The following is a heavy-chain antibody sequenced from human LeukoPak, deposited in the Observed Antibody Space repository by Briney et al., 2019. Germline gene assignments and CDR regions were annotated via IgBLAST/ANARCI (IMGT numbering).Heavy chain of an antibody. CDR3: ARMREEFDP. CDR2: IDWDDDK. Sequence: SGPALVKPTQTLTLTCTFSGFSLSTSGMRVSWIRQPPGKALEWLARIDWDDDKFYSTSLKTRLTISKDTSKTQVVLTMTNMDPVDTATYYCARMREEFDPWGQGTLVTVSP. V-gene: IGHV2-70*04. CDR1: GFSLSTSGMR. J-gene: IGHJ5*02.